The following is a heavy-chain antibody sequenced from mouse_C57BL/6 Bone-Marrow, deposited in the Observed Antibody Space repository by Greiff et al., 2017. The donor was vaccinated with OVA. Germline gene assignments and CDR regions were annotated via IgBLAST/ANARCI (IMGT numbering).Heavy chain of an antibody. Sequence: VQLQQSGAELVKPGASVKISCKASGYAFSSYWMNWVKQRPGKGLEWIGQIYPGDGDTNYNGKFKGKATLTADKSSSTAYMQLSSLPSEDSAVYFCASDGLRWWYFDVWGTGTTVTVSS. V-gene: IGHV1-80*01. CDR1: GYAFSSYW. J-gene: IGHJ1*03. CDR2: IYPGDGDT. CDR3: ASDGLRWWYFDV. D-gene: IGHD1-1*01.